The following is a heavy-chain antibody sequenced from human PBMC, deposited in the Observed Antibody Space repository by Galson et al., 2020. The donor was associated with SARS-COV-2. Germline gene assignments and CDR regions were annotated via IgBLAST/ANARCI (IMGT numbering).Heavy chain of an antibody. CDR2: ISDDANNN. J-gene: IGHJ3*02. V-gene: IGHV3-30*03. CDR3: ARGAYRSSWALGDAFDI. D-gene: IGHD6-19*01. CDR1: GFTFRNFG. Sequence: GESLKISCAASGFTFRNFGMHWVRQAPGKGLDWVAVISDDANNNYYAAAVKGRFTISRDNSKNTLHLQMNSLRAEDTALYYCARGAYRSSWALGDAFDIWGQGTMVTVSS.